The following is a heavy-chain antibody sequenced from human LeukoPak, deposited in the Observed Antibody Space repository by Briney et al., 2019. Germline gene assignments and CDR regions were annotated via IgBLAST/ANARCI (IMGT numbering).Heavy chain of an antibody. J-gene: IGHJ4*02. D-gene: IGHD3-22*01. CDR1: GGSISSYY. CDR3: ARRTYFYDSSGYYFDY. Sequence: SETLSLTXTVSGGSISSYYWSWLRQPPGKGLECIGYIYYSGSTNYNPSLKSRVTISVDTSKNQFSLKLSSVTAADTAVYYCARRTYFYDSSGYYFDYWGQGTLVTVSS. CDR2: IYYSGST. V-gene: IGHV4-59*01.